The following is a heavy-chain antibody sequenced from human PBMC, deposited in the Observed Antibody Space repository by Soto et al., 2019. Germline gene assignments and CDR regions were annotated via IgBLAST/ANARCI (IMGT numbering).Heavy chain of an antibody. Sequence: GGSLRLSCADSGFTLSDHYMDWVRQAPGKGLEWVARSRNKDHSYSREYAASVKGRFTISRDDSKNSLYLQMSSLKAEDTAVYYCVRGHWSFDYWGQGTVVTVSS. CDR1: GFTLSDHY. J-gene: IGHJ4*02. D-gene: IGHD2-8*02. CDR2: SRNKDHSYSR. CDR3: VRGHWSFDY. V-gene: IGHV3-72*01.